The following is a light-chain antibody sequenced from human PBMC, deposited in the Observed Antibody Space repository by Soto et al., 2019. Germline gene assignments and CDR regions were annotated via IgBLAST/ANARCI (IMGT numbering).Light chain of an antibody. CDR1: QSVSLY. V-gene: IGKV3-15*01. CDR3: EQYNNSPRT. Sequence: DIVMTQSPATLSVSPSERATLSCIASQSVSLYLAWYQQKPGQAPRLLIYGASSRATGIPARFSGSGSGTEFTLTICRLQAEDFAVYYCEQYNNSPRTFGQGTKVDIK. J-gene: IGKJ1*01. CDR2: GAS.